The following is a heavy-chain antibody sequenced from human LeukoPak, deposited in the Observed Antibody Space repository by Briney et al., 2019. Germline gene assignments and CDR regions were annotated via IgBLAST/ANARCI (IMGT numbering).Heavy chain of an antibody. CDR3: ARLAGYSGYDSLDY. D-gene: IGHD5-12*01. J-gene: IGHJ4*02. CDR1: GYTFTSYG. V-gene: IGHV1-18*01. CDR2: ISAYNGNT. Sequence: ASVKVSCKASGYTFTSYGISWVRQAPGQGLEWMGWISAYNGNTNYAQKLQGRVTITADKSTSTAYMELSSLRSEDTAVYYCARLAGYSGYDSLDYWGQGTLVTVSS.